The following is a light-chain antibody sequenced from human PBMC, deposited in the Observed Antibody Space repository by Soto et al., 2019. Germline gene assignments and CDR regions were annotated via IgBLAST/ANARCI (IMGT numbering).Light chain of an antibody. CDR3: QQYNDLST. Sequence: DIQMTQSPSTLSASVGDTVTITCRASQTIGTWLAWYQQKPAKAPKLLIYKASTLESGVPARFSGSGSGTEFTLTIGCLQAAEFATYYCQQYNDLSTFGGGTQVEIK. J-gene: IGKJ4*01. CDR2: KAS. V-gene: IGKV1-5*03. CDR1: QTIGTW.